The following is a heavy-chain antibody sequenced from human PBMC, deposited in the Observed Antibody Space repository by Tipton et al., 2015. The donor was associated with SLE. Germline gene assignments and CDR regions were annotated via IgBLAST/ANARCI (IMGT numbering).Heavy chain of an antibody. CDR1: GGSFSGYY. J-gene: IGHJ6*02. CDR3: ATGLGELFYYYGMDV. V-gene: IGHV4-34*01. Sequence: TLSLTCAVYGGSFSGYYWSWIRQPPGKGLEWIGEINHSGSTNCNPSLKSRVTISVDTSKNQFSLKLSSVTAADTAVYYCATGLGELFYYYGMDVWGQGTTVTVS. CDR2: INHSGST. D-gene: IGHD3-10*01.